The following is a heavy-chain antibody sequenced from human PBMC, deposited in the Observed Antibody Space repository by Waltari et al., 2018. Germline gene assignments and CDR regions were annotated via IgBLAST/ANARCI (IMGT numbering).Heavy chain of an antibody. CDR3: ARVNRRSWTYYYYGMDV. CDR1: GGSFSGYY. Sequence: QVQLQQWGAGLLKPSETLSLTCAVYGGSFSGYYWSWIRQPPGKGLEWIGEIKHSGSTNYNPSLKSRVTISVDTSKNQFSLKLSSVTAADTAVYYCARVNRRSWTYYYYGMDVWGQGTTVTVSS. J-gene: IGHJ6*02. CDR2: IKHSGST. D-gene: IGHD1-26*01. V-gene: IGHV4-34*01.